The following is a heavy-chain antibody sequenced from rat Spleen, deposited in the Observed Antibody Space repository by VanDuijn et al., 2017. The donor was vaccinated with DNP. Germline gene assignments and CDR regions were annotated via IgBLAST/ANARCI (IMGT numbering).Heavy chain of an antibody. CDR2: INSAGST. D-gene: IGHD1-11*01. CDR3: AREGYYFDY. CDR1: GYSITSGYG. J-gene: IGHJ2*01. V-gene: IGHV3-3*01. Sequence: EVQLQESGPGLVKPSQSLSLTCSVTGYSITSGYGWNWIRKFPGNKLEWMGYINSAGSTNYNPPLKSRISITRDTSKNQFFLQVNSVTTEDTATYYCAREGYYFDYWGQGVMVTVSS.